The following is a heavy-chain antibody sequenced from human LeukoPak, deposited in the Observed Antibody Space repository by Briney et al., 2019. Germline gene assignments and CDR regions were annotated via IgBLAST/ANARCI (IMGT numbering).Heavy chain of an antibody. Sequence: ASVKVSCKASGYTFTNYGISWVRQAPGQGLEWMGWISANNGNRNYALKLQDRVSMTTDTSTSTAYMELRSLRSDDTAVYYCARVSWFDELPNYWGQGTLVSVSS. CDR2: ISANNGNR. CDR3: ARVSWFDELPNY. D-gene: IGHD3-10*01. V-gene: IGHV1-18*01. CDR1: GYTFTNYG. J-gene: IGHJ4*02.